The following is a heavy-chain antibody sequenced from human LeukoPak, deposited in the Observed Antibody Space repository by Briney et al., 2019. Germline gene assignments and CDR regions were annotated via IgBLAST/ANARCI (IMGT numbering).Heavy chain of an antibody. D-gene: IGHD2-21*02. V-gene: IGHV3-23*01. CDR2: ISGSGGST. CDR3: AKDPLAVTTRFDY. CDR1: GFTFSSYA. J-gene: IGHJ4*02. Sequence: GGSLRLSCAASGFTFSSYAMSWFRQAPGKGLEWVSAISGSGGSTYYADSVKGRFTISRDNSKNTLYLQMNSLRAEDTAVYYCAKDPLAVTTRFDYWGQGTLVTVSS.